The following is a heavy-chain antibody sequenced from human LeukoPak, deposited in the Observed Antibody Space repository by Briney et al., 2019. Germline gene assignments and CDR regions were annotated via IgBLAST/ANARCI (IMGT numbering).Heavy chain of an antibody. CDR2: INPNSGGT. J-gene: IGHJ4*02. CDR3: ARGNDYGDQPLDY. D-gene: IGHD4-17*01. CDR1: GYTFTSYG. Sequence: ASVKVSCKASGYTFTSYGISWVRQAPGQGLEWMGWINPNSGGTNYAQKFQGRVTMTRDTSISTAYMELSRLRSDDTAVYYCARGNDYGDQPLDYWGQGTLVTVSS. V-gene: IGHV1-2*02.